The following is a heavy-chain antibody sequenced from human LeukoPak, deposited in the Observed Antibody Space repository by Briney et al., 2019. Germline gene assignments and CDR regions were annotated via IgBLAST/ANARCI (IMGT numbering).Heavy chain of an antibody. V-gene: IGHV1-2*02. CDR3: AKRNYYGDLPIFDF. CDR1: GYSFTDYY. D-gene: IGHD3-10*01. Sequence: ASVKVSCKASGYSFTDYYIHWVRQAPGQGLEWMGWINPNTGDTRYSQRFQGRVTMTCDTSMTTAYMDLSSLTPDDTAIYYCAKRNYYGDLPIFDFWGQGTLVTVSS. CDR2: INPNTGDT. J-gene: IGHJ4*02.